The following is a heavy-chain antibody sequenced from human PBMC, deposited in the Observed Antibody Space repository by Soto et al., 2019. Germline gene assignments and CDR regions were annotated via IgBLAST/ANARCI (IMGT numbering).Heavy chain of an antibody. CDR3: ASADLAVAGIGY. CDR1: GYTFTSYD. J-gene: IGHJ4*02. CDR2: MNPNSGNT. V-gene: IGHV1-8*01. Sequence: ASVKVSCKASGYTFTSYDINWVRQATGQGLEWMGWMNPNSGNTGYAQKFQGRVTMTRNTSISTAYMELSSLRSEDTAVYYCASADLAVAGIGYWGQGTLVTVSS. D-gene: IGHD6-19*01.